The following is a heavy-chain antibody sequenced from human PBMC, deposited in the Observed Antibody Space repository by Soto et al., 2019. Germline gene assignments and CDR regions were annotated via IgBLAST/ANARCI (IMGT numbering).Heavy chain of an antibody. V-gene: IGHV3-9*01. CDR1: GFTFDDYA. Sequence: GGSLRLSCAASGFTFDDYAMHWVRQAPGKGLEWVSGISWNSGSIGYADSVKGRLTISGDNAKNYLYLQMNSQRAEDTDLYYCAKDLEVDNFSSFDYWGQGTLVTVSS. CDR2: ISWNSGSI. D-gene: IGHD1-1*01. J-gene: IGHJ4*02. CDR3: AKDLEVDNFSSFDY.